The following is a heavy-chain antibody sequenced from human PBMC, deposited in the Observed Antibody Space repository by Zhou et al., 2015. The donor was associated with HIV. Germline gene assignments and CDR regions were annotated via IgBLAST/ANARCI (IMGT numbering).Heavy chain of an antibody. CDR2: INPNSGGT. D-gene: IGHD6-19*01. CDR3: ARGRDLSSGWYYFDY. CDR1: GYTFTGYY. Sequence: QVQLVQSGAEVKKPGASVKVSCKASGYTFTGYYMHWVRQAPGQGLEWMGWINPNSGGTNYAQKFQGWVTMTRDTSISTAYMELSRLRSDDTAVYYCARGRDLSSGWYYFDYWGQGTLVTVSS. J-gene: IGHJ4*02. V-gene: IGHV1-2*04.